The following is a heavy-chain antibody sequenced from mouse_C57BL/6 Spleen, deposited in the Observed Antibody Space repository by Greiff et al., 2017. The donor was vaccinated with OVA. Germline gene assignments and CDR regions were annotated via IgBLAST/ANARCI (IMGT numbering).Heavy chain of an antibody. CDR3: AKRYYGSYYAMNY. J-gene: IGHJ4*01. CDR2: IWGGGST. Sequence: QVQLQQSGPGLVAPSQSLSITCTVSGFSLTSYGVDWVRQPPGKGLEWLGVIWGGGSTNYNSALMSRLSISKDNSKSQVFLKMNSLQTDDTAMYYCAKRYYGSYYAMNYWGQGTSVTVAS. CDR1: GFSLTSYG. D-gene: IGHD1-1*01. V-gene: IGHV2-9*01.